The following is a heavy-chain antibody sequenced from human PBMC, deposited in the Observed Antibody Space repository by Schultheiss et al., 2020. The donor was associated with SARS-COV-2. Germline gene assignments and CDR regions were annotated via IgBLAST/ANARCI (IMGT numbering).Heavy chain of an antibody. D-gene: IGHD3-10*01. CDR3: ARDTRITMVRGVIVY. V-gene: IGHV1-46*01. Sequence: ASVKVSCKASGYTFTSYYMHWVRQAPGQGLEWMGIINPSGGSTSYAQKFQGRVTMTRDTSTSTVYMELSRLRSDDTAVYYCARDTRITMVRGVIVYWGQGTLVTVSS. J-gene: IGHJ4*02. CDR1: GYTFTSYY. CDR2: INPSGGST.